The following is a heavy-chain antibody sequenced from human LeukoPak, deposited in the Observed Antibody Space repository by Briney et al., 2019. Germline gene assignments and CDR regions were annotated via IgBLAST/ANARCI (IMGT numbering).Heavy chain of an antibody. Sequence: PSETLSLTCTVSGGSISSGGYYWSWIRQHPGKGLEWIGYIYYSGSTYYNPSLKSRVTTSVDTSKNQFSLKLSSVTAADTAVYYCARRGRPTVTTRSYYFDYWGQGTLVTVSS. CDR1: GGSISSGGYY. J-gene: IGHJ4*02. V-gene: IGHV4-31*03. CDR3: ARRGRPTVTTRSYYFDY. D-gene: IGHD4-17*01. CDR2: IYYSGST.